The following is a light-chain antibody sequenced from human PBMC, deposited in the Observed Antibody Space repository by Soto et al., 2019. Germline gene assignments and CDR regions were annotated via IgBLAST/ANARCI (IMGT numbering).Light chain of an antibody. CDR3: TSYTSSSTYV. J-gene: IGLJ1*01. V-gene: IGLV2-8*01. CDR1: KSDIGVYDF. Sequence: SALTQPPSASGSPGQSVTISCTGTKSDIGVYDFVSWYQHHPGKAPRLIIYEVVQRPSGVPDRFSGSKSGNTASLTVSGLQTEDEAEYYCTSYTSSSTYVFGTGTKVTVL. CDR2: EVV.